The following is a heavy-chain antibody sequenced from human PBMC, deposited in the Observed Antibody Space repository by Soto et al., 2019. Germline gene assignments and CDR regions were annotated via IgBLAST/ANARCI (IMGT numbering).Heavy chain of an antibody. CDR3: ARVLDHPIWLQLLIDY. Sequence: QVQLQESGPGLVKPSQTLSLTCTVSGGSISSGGYYWSWLRQHPGKGLEWIGYIYYSGSTYYNPSLKSRVTISVDSSNNQFSLKLSSVTAADTAVYYCARVLDHPIWLQLLIDYWGQGTLVTVSS. D-gene: IGHD5-12*01. CDR2: IYYSGST. J-gene: IGHJ4*02. V-gene: IGHV4-31*03. CDR1: GGSISSGGYY.